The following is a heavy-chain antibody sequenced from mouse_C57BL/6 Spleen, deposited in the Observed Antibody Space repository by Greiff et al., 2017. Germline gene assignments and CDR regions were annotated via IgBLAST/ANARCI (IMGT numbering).Heavy chain of an antibody. J-gene: IGHJ1*03. D-gene: IGHD1-1*01. V-gene: IGHV5-6*01. Sequence: VQLKESGGDLVKPGGSLKLSCAASGFTFSSYGMSWVRQTPDKRLEWVATISSGGSYTYYPDSVKGRFTISRDNAKNTLYLQMSSLKSEDTAMYYCARHTDYGSSYRYFDVWGTGTTVTVSS. CDR2: ISSGGSYT. CDR1: GFTFSSYG. CDR3: ARHTDYGSSYRYFDV.